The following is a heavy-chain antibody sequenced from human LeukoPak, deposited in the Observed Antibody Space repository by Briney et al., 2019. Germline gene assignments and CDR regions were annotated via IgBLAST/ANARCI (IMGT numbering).Heavy chain of an antibody. CDR1: GFTFSNYG. D-gene: IGHD3-9*01. CDR2: IKGNSDTI. CDR3: ARGGARLRYFDWLSPIDY. Sequence: GGSLRLSCTASGFTFSNYGMNWVRQAPGKGLEWISYIKGNSDTIHYADSVKGRFTISRDNSKNTLYLQMNSLRAEDTAVYYCARGGARLRYFDWLSPIDYWGQGTLVTVSS. J-gene: IGHJ4*02. V-gene: IGHV3-48*01.